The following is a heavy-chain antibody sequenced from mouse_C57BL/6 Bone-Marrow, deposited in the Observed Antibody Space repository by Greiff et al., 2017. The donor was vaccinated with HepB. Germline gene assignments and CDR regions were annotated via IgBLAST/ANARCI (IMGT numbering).Heavy chain of an antibody. V-gene: IGHV5-9-1*02. J-gene: IGHJ1*03. CDR2: ISSGGDYI. Sequence: EVMLVESGEGLVKPGGSLKLSCAASGFTFSSYAMSWVRQTPEKRLEWVAYISSGGDYIYYADNVKGRFTLSRDNARNTLYLQMSSLKSEDTAMYYCTREGGTTVGEGYWDFDVWGTGTTVTVSS. CDR1: GFTFSSYA. D-gene: IGHD1-1*01. CDR3: TREGGTTVGEGYWDFDV.